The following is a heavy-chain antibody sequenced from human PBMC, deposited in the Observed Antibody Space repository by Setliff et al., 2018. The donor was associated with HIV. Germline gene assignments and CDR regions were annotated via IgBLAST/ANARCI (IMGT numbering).Heavy chain of an antibody. V-gene: IGHV4-59*01. D-gene: IGHD6-19*01. CDR3: AREFSERSPNPDHYYYYMDV. Sequence: PSETLSLTCTVSSGSIGSYHWAWIRQSPGKGLEYIGNIRHSGYTNYNPSLKGRLNMSVDASNYQISLKLTAVTAADTAVYYCAREFSERSPNPDHYYYYMDVWGKGTTVTVSS. CDR1: SGSIGSYH. CDR2: IRHSGYT. J-gene: IGHJ6*03.